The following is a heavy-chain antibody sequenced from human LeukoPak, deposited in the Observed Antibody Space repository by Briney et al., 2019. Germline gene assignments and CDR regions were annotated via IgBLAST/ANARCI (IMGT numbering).Heavy chain of an antibody. J-gene: IGHJ4*02. CDR2: INPSGGRT. CDR1: GYTFTGYY. CDR3: ARVSGSYRGAIDY. V-gene: IGHV1-46*01. D-gene: IGHD1-26*01. Sequence: ASVKVSCKASGYTFTGYYMHWVRQAPGQRLEWMGIINPSGGRTSYAQKFQVRVTMTTDTSTSTAYMELRSLRSDDTAVYHCARVSGSYRGAIDYWGQGTLVTVSS.